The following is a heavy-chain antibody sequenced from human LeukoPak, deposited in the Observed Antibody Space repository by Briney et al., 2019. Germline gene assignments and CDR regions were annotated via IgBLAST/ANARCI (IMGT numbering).Heavy chain of an antibody. CDR1: GYTVTSYY. J-gene: IGHJ5*02. CDR2: LNPSGGSS. V-gene: IGHV1-46*01. D-gene: IGHD1-26*01. Sequence: ASVKVSCKASGYTVTSYYMHWVRQAPGQGLEWMGILNPSGGSSSYAQKFQGRATLTRATSTSTVYMELSSLRSEDTAVYYCAREKPFSGSYYIAWFDPWGQGTLVTVSS. CDR3: AREKPFSGSYYIAWFDP.